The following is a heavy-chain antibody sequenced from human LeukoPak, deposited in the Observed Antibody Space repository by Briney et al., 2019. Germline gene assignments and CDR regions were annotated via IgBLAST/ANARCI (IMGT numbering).Heavy chain of an antibody. CDR1: GFSFSTYW. CDR2: MKGDGSDK. J-gene: IGHJ6*02. V-gene: IGHV3-7*01. Sequence: GGSLRLSCAASGFSFSTYWMGWVRQAPGRGLEWVANMKGDGSDKYYLESVTGRFTISRDNAKNSLYLQMNGLGAEDTGVYYCASYRVSHGMDVWGQGTTVTVSS. CDR3: ASYRVSHGMDV. D-gene: IGHD5/OR15-5a*01.